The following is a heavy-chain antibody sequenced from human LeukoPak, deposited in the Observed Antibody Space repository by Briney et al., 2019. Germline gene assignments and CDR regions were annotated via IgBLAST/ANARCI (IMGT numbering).Heavy chain of an antibody. CDR1: GFTFSSYS. J-gene: IGHJ6*03. V-gene: IGHV3-21*01. CDR3: ARDPRLYYDFWSGWWKSFYYYYMDV. D-gene: IGHD3-3*01. CDR2: ISGSSSYI. Sequence: GGSLRLSCAASGFTFSSYSLNWVRQAPGKGLEWVSSISGSSSYIYYADSVKGRFTISRDNAKNSLYLQMNSLRAEDTAVYYCARDPRLYYDFWSGWWKSFYYYYMDVWGKGTTVTVSS.